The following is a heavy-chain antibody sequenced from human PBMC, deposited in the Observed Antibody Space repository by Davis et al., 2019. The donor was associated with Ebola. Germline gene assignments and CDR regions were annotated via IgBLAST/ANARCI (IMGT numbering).Heavy chain of an antibody. J-gene: IGHJ4*02. CDR1: GFRVSGPY. V-gene: IGHV3-66*01. Sequence: GGSLRLSCAASGFRVSGPYMSWVRQAPGKGLEWVSVIYTGGRTYYTDSVKGRFTISRDNAKNSLYLQMNSLRDEDTAVYYCARGGENVLLWFGEFNFDYWGQGTLVTVSS. CDR2: IYTGGRT. D-gene: IGHD3-10*01. CDR3: ARGGENVLLWFGEFNFDY.